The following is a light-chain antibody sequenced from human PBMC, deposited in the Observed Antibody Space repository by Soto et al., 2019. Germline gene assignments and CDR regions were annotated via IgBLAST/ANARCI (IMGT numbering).Light chain of an antibody. Sequence: ETVLTQSPATLSLSPGERATLSCRASQSISRDLAWYQQKPGQPPRLLVCDVSNRATGVPARFSGSASGADFTLTISSLEPEDFAVYYCQQRNNWPLTFGQGTKV. J-gene: IGKJ1*01. CDR1: QSISRD. CDR3: QQRNNWPLT. CDR2: DVS. V-gene: IGKV3-11*01.